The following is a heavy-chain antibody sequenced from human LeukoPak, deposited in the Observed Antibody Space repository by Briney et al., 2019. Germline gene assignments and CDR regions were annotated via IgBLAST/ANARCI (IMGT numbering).Heavy chain of an antibody. CDR3: PRAGGGGGTHWTTVTAQDTDY. CDR2: ISAYNGNT. D-gene: IGHD4-17*01. Sequence: VALVKVSCKASGYTFISYDISWVRQAPGQGLEWMGWISAYNGNTNYAPKLQGRVTMTTDTSTSTAYMELRSLRSDDTAVYYRPRAGGGGGTHWTTVTAQDTDYWGQGTLVTVSS. J-gene: IGHJ4*02. V-gene: IGHV1-18*01. CDR1: GYTFISYD.